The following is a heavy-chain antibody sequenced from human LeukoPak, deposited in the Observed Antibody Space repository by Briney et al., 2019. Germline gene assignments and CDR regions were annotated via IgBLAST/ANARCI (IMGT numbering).Heavy chain of an antibody. V-gene: IGHV3-48*03. CDR3: AELGITMIGGV. Sequence: GGSLRLSCAASGFTFSSYEMNWVRQAPGKGLEWVSYISRSGSTIYYADSVKGRFTISRDNAKNSLYLQMNSLRAEDPAVYYCAELGITMIGGVWGKGTTVTISS. CDR2: ISRSGSTI. D-gene: IGHD3-10*02. J-gene: IGHJ6*04. CDR1: GFTFSSYE.